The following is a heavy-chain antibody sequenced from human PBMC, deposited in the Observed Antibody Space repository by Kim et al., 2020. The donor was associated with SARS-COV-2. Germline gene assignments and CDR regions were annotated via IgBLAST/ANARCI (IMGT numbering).Heavy chain of an antibody. V-gene: IGHV3-30*07. J-gene: IGHJ6*03. Sequence: DYVQGRFHISRENSKATLYLQMNSLRAEDTAVYYCAREISSSWYADDMDVWGKGTTVTVSS. D-gene: IGHD6-13*01. CDR3: AREISSSWYADDMDV.